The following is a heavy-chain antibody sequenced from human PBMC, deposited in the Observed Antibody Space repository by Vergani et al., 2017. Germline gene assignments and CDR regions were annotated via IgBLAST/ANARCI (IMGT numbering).Heavy chain of an antibody. CDR1: GFTFSSYA. V-gene: IGHV3-23*01. D-gene: IGHD2-2*01. CDR2: ISGSGGST. CDR3: ARDLRGIVVVPENWFDP. Sequence: EVQLLESGGGLVQPGGSLRLSCAASGFTFSSYAMSWVRQAPGKGLEWVSAISGSGGSTYYADSVKGRFTISRDNSKNTLYLQMNSLRAEDTAVYYCARDLRGIVVVPENWFDPWGQGTLVTVSS. J-gene: IGHJ5*02.